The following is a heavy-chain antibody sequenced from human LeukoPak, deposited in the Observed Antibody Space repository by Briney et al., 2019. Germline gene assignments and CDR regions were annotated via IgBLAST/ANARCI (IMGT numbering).Heavy chain of an antibody. D-gene: IGHD6-13*01. CDR1: GGSISSYY. Sequence: PSETLSLTCTVSGGSISSYYWSWIRQPPGKGLEWIGYIYYSGSTNYNPSLKSRVTISEDTSKNQFSLKLSSVTAADTAVYYCARGGPHIAAAGYDYWGQGTLVTVSS. J-gene: IGHJ4*02. CDR2: IYYSGST. V-gene: IGHV4-59*01. CDR3: ARGGPHIAAAGYDY.